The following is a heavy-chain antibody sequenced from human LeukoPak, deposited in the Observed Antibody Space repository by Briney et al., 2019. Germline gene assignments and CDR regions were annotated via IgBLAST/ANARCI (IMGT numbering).Heavy chain of an antibody. CDR2: INHSGST. D-gene: IGHD1-26*01. J-gene: IGHJ4*02. V-gene: IGHV4-34*01. Sequence: PSETLSLTCAVYGGSFSGYYWSWIRQPPGKGLEWIGEINHSGSTNYNPSLKSRVTISVDTSKNQFSLKLSSVTVADTAVYYCARAYSGSYYVFDYWGQGTLVTVSS. CDR1: GGSFSGYY. CDR3: ARAYSGSYYVFDY.